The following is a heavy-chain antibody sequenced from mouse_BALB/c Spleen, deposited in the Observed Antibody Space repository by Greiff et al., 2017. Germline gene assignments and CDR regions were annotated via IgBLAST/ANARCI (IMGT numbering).Heavy chain of an antibody. CDR3: VSRASSYEDYFDY. CDR2: ISYSGST. D-gene: IGHD1-1*01. CDR1: GDSITSGY. J-gene: IGHJ2*01. Sequence: VQLKQSGPSLVKPSQTLSLTCSVTGDSITSGYWNWIRKFPGNKLEYMGYISYSGSTYYNPSLKSRISITRDTSKNQYYLQLNSVTTEDTATYYCVSRASSYEDYFDYWGQGTTLTVSS. V-gene: IGHV3-8*02.